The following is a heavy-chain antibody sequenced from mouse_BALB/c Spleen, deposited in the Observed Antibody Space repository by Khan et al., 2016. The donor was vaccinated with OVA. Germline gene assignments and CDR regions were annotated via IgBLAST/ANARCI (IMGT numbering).Heavy chain of an antibody. V-gene: IGHV5-6*01. CDR1: GFTFSTYG. J-gene: IGHJ3*01. Sequence: EVKLVESGGDLVKPGGSLKLSCAASGFTFSTYGMSWVHQAPDKRLEWVATVSTGGSYTYYPDSVKGRFTISRDNAKNTLYLQMSGLRSEDTAMFYCTRLAYYYDSEGFAYWGQGTLVTVSA. CDR3: TRLAYYYDSEGFAY. D-gene: IGHD1-1*01. CDR2: VSTGGSYT.